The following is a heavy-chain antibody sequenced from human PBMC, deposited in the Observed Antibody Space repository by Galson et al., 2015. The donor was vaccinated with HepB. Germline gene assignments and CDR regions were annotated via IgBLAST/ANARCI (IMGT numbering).Heavy chain of an antibody. CDR2: IGGSGGDA. Sequence: SLRLSCAASGFTFSNYAMIWVRQAPGKGLDWVSVIGGSGGDAYYADPVKGRFTISRDNSKNTLYLQMNSLRAEDTAVYYCAKEAGSSFYYFDYWGQGSLVTVSS. J-gene: IGHJ4*02. V-gene: IGHV3-23*01. CDR3: AKEAGSSFYYFDY. D-gene: IGHD6-13*01. CDR1: GFTFSNYA.